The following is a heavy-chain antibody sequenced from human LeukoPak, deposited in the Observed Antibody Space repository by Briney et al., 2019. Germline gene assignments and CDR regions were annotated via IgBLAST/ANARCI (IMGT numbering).Heavy chain of an antibody. Sequence: GGSLRLSCAASGFTFSSYVMSWVCQAPGKGLEWVPAISGSGGSTYYADSVKGRFTISRDNSKNTLYMQMNSLRAEDTAVYYCAKADFSYYFDYWGQGTLVTVSS. CDR3: AKADFSYYFDY. V-gene: IGHV3-23*01. CDR1: GFTFSSYV. D-gene: IGHD6-6*01. CDR2: ISGSGGST. J-gene: IGHJ4*02.